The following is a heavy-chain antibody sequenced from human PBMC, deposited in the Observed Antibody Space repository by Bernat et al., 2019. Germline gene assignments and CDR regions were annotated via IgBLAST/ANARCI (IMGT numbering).Heavy chain of an antibody. CDR2: ISYDTSDT. Sequence: QVQLVESGGDMVQPGRSLRLSCEASGFTFSSYAMHWVRQAPGKGLEWLAVISYDTSDTYYADSVKGRFTISRDNSKNTVYMRMNSLRAEDTAVYYCAKDVVGYYYCSGGYKDVWGQGTTVTVSS. V-gene: IGHV3-30*18. CDR1: GFTFSSYA. D-gene: IGHD3-10*01. CDR3: AKDVVGYYYCSGGYKDV. J-gene: IGHJ6*02.